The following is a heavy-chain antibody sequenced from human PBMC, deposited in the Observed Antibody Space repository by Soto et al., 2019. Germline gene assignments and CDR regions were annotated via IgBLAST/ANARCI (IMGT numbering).Heavy chain of an antibody. V-gene: IGHV4-34*01. Sequence: SETLSLTCAVYGGSFSGYYWSWIRQPPGRGLEWIGEINHSGSTNYNPSLKGRVTISVDTSKNQFSLKLNSVTAADTAVYYCARGQDRDDNNNSNGSTDYWGQGTLVTVSS. D-gene: IGHD3-10*01. CDR1: GGSFSGYY. CDR3: ARGQDRDDNNNSNGSTDY. J-gene: IGHJ4*02. CDR2: INHSGST.